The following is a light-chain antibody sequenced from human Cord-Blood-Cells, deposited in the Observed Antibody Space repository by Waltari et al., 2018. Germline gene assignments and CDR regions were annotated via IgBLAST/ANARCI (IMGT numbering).Light chain of an antibody. V-gene: IGKV3-11*01. CDR3: QQRSNWPYT. J-gene: IGKJ2*01. CDR1: QRVSSY. CDR2: DAS. Sequence: EIVLTQSPATLSFSRGERATLSCRASQRVSSYLAWYHQKPGQAPRLLIYDASNRATGIPARFSGSGSGTDFTLTISSLEPEDFAVYYCQQRSNWPYTFGQGTKLEIK.